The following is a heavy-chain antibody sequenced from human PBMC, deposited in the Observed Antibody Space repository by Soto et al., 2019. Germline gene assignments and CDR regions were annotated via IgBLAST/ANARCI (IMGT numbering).Heavy chain of an antibody. J-gene: IGHJ3*02. CDR2: INSDGSST. CDR3: AKRYSVMERPRDDAFDI. Sequence: GGSLRLSCAASGFTFSSYWMHWVRQAPGKGLVWVSRINSDGSSTSYADSVKGRFTISRDNAKNTLYLQMNSLRAEDTAVYYCAKRYSVMERPRDDAFDIWGQGTMVTVSS. D-gene: IGHD1-1*01. CDR1: GFTFSSYW. V-gene: IGHV3-74*01.